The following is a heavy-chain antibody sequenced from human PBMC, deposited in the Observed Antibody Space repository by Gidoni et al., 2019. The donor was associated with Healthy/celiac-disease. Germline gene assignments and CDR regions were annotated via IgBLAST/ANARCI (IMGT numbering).Heavy chain of an antibody. J-gene: IGHJ6*02. V-gene: IGHV1-46*01. Sequence: QVQLVQSGAEVKKPGAAVKVSCKASGSTFTRYYMHWVRPAPGQGLEWMGIINPSGGSTSYAQKFQGRVTMTRDTSTSTVYMELSSLRSEDTAVYYCAKGYCSGGSCYYYYGMDVWGQGTTVTVSS. CDR1: GSTFTRYY. D-gene: IGHD2-15*01. CDR2: INPSGGST. CDR3: AKGYCSGGSCYYYYGMDV.